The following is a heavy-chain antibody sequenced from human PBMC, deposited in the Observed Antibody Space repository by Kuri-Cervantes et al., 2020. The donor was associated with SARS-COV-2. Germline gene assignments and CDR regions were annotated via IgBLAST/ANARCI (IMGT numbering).Heavy chain of an antibody. J-gene: IGHJ6*02. V-gene: IGHV3-48*03. D-gene: IGHD3-22*01. Sequence: GGSLRLSCVASGFSFSSYEMNWVRQAPGKGLEWVSYISESGGTKLYADPVKGRFTISRDNSKNTLYLQMNSLRAKDTAVYYCAKGAYYYDSSGYYPSLFDYYYGMDVWGQGTMVTVSS. CDR1: GFSFSSYE. CDR2: ISESGGTK. CDR3: AKGAYYYDSSGYYPSLFDYYYGMDV.